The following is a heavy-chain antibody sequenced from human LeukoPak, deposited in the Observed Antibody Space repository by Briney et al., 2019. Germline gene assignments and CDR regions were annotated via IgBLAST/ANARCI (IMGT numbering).Heavy chain of an antibody. Sequence: TSQTLSLTCAISGDSVSSNSVAWNWIRQSPSRGLEWLGRTYYRSKWYNDFAVSMKSRITINPDTSKNQFSLQLNSVTPEDTAVYYCARVKWRGPTSSGWLDYWGQGTLVTVSS. CDR1: GDSVSSNSVA. CDR2: TYYRSKWYN. V-gene: IGHV6-1*01. D-gene: IGHD6-19*01. CDR3: ARVKWRGPTSSGWLDY. J-gene: IGHJ4*02.